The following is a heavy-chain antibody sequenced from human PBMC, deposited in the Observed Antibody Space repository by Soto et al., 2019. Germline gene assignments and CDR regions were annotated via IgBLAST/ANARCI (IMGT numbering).Heavy chain of an antibody. CDR3: ARDGFSDSGSYSAFAI. CDR2: ISSSSYI. Sequence: GGSLRLSCAASGFTFSSYSMNWVRQAPGKGLEWVSSISSSSYIYYADSVKGRFTISRDNAKNSLYLQMNSLRAEDTAVYYCARDGFSDSGSYSAFAIWVQGTMVTVSS. CDR1: GFTFSSYS. V-gene: IGHV3-21*01. D-gene: IGHD1-26*01. J-gene: IGHJ3*02.